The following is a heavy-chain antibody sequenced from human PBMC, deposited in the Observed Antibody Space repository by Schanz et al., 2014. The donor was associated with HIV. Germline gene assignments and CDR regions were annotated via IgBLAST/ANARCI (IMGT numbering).Heavy chain of an antibody. D-gene: IGHD3-10*01. CDR2: INSGSTIK. CDR3: TRSFNRGSRAFDAFDI. Sequence: EVQLVESGGGLVQPGGSLRLSCAASGFTFSSYWMSWVRQAPGKGLEWVSKINSGSTIKNYADSVKGRFTISRDNAKNSLYLQMNSLREDDTAVYYCTRSFNRGSRAFDAFDIWGQGTMVTVSS. J-gene: IGHJ3*02. V-gene: IGHV3-48*02. CDR1: GFTFSSYW.